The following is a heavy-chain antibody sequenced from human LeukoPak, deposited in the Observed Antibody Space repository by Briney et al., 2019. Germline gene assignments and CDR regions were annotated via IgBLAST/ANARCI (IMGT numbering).Heavy chain of an antibody. J-gene: IGHJ4*02. CDR3: ARIQHVSEFPHFDY. D-gene: IGHD3-10*01. Sequence: SQTLSLTCSLSGGSISRRGYYWSWIRQYPGKGLECIGYIYYSGTTYYNPSLKSRVTISLVTSKSQFSLKLSSVTAADTAVYYCARIQHVSEFPHFDYWGQGTQVTVSS. V-gene: IGHV4-31*03. CDR1: GGSISRRGYY. CDR2: IYYSGTT.